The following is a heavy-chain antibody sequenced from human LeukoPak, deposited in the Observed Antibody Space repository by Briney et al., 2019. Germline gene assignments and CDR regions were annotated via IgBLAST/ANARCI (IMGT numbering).Heavy chain of an antibody. J-gene: IGHJ3*02. CDR1: GFTFSDYY. CDR2: ISSSSSYI. D-gene: IGHD4-17*01. CDR3: ARDDGDYVFAFDI. V-gene: IGHV3-11*06. Sequence: PGGSLRLSCAASGFTFSDYYMSWIRQAPGKGLEWVSSISSSSSYIYYADSVKGRFTISRDNAKNSLYLQMNSLRAEDTAVYYCARDDGDYVFAFDIWGQGTMVTVSS.